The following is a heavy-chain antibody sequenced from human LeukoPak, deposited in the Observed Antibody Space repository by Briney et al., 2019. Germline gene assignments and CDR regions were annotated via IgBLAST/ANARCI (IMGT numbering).Heavy chain of an antibody. D-gene: IGHD1-1*01. CDR3: ARVGGTNYYYYGMDV. V-gene: IGHV4-59*01. CDR1: GVSISSYY. J-gene: IGHJ6*02. Sequence: SETLSLTCTVSGVSISSYYWSWIRQPPGKGREWIGYIYDSGSTNYNPSLKSRVTISVDTSKNQFSLKLSSVTAADTAVYYCARVGGTNYYYYGMDVWGQGTTVTVSS. CDR2: IYDSGST.